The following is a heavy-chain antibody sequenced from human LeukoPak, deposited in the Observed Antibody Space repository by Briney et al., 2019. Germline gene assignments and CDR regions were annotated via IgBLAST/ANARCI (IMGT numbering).Heavy chain of an antibody. V-gene: IGHV3-21*01. CDR1: GFTFSSYS. CDR2: ISSSSSYI. J-gene: IGHJ4*02. Sequence: PGGSLRLSCAASGFTFSSYSMNWVRQAPGKGLEWVSSISSSSSYIYYADSVKGRFTISRDNAKNSLYLQMNGLRAEDTAVYYCARWGDGYNALDDYWGQGTLVTVSS. D-gene: IGHD5-24*01. CDR3: ARWGDGYNALDDY.